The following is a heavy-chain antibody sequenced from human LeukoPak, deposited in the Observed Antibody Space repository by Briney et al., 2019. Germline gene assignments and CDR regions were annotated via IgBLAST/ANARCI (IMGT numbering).Heavy chain of an antibody. Sequence: ASVTVSCTGSGYTFTSYAISWVRQAPGQGLEWMGWISAYNGNTNYAQKVQGRVTMTTDASTSTAYMELRSLRSDDTAVYYCARDLEYGAGSYGDYWGQGTLVTVSS. CDR1: GYTFTSYA. D-gene: IGHD3-10*01. J-gene: IGHJ4*02. V-gene: IGHV1-18*01. CDR2: ISAYNGNT. CDR3: ARDLEYGAGSYGDY.